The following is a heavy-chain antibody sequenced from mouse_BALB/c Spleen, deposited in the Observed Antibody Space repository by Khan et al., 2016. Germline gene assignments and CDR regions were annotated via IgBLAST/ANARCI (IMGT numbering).Heavy chain of an antibody. CDR2: IHYSGGT. V-gene: IGHV3-1*02. CDR3: TRSHGYYAMDY. Sequence: EVKLLESGPDLVKPSQSLSLTCTVTGYSITSGYSWHWIRQFPGNKLEWMGYIHYSGGTKYIPSLQSRISITRDTSKNPFFMQLNSVTPEDTATYYCTRSHGYYAMDYWGQGTSVTVSS. J-gene: IGHJ4*01. CDR1: GYSITSGYS.